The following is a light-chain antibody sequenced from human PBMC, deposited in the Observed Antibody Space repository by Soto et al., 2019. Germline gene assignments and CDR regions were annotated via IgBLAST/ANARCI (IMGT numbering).Light chain of an antibody. J-gene: IGKJ1*01. Sequence: EIVLTQSPGTLSLSPGERATLSCRASESLSSAYLAWYQHQPGQAPRLLIYGASTRATGIPARFSGSGSGTEFTLTISSLQSEDFAVYYCQQYNNWPRTFGQGTKVDIK. V-gene: IGKV3-15*01. CDR3: QQYNNWPRT. CDR2: GAS. CDR1: ESLSSAY.